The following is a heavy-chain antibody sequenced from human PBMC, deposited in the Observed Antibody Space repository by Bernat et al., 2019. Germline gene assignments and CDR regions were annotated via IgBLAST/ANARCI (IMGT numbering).Heavy chain of an antibody. J-gene: IGHJ4*02. D-gene: IGHD6-6*01. CDR2: IWYDGSNE. Sequence: QVQLVESGGGVVQPGRSLRLSCAASGFTFSSYGMHWVRQAPGKGLEWVAVIWYDGSNEYYADSVKGRFTISRDNSKNTLFLQMNSLRAEDTAVYFCARSGGSSDDYWGQGTLVTVSS. V-gene: IGHV3-30*19. CDR1: GFTFSSYG. CDR3: ARSGGSSDDY.